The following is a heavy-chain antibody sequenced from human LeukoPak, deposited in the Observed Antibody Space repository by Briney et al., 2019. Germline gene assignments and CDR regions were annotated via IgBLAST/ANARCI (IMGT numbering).Heavy chain of an antibody. CDR3: VRDGGGTTPYDC. CDR2: ISPDGRNI. CDR1: GFTLSDYW. V-gene: IGHV3-74*01. J-gene: IGHJ4*02. Sequence: SEGSLRLSCAASGFTLSDYWMNWVRQVPGRGPVWVSHISPDGRNIAYADSVKGRFTISRDSAKNTLYLQMNSLRVGDTAVYYCVRDGGGTTPYDCWGQGTLVTVSS. D-gene: IGHD1-7*01.